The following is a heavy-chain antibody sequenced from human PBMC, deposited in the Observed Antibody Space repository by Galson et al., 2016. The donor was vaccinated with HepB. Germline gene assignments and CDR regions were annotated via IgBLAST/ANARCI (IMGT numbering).Heavy chain of an antibody. Sequence: SLRLSCAASGFTFNNYGMHWVRQAPGKGLEWVAVISYDGTNKYYADSLRGRFTISRDNSKNTLYLQMNSLRAEDTAVYYCAKDAILACGTGCYADYWGQGTLVTVSS. CDR2: ISYDGTNK. CDR3: AKDAILACGTGCYADY. J-gene: IGHJ4*02. D-gene: IGHD2-2*01. V-gene: IGHV3-30*18. CDR1: GFTFNNYG.